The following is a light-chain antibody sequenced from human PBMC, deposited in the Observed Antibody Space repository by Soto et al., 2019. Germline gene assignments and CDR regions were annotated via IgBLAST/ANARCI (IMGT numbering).Light chain of an antibody. CDR1: QSVSNNY. J-gene: IGKJ1*01. CDR3: QQYISSPLT. Sequence: WTRSPGALGGSQGKRGTLCCRASQSVSNNYLAWYQQKPGQAPRLVIYGASNRATGIPDRFSASGSGTDFTLTISSLEPEDFAVYYCQQYISSPLTFGQGTKVDIK. CDR2: GAS. V-gene: IGKV3-20*01.